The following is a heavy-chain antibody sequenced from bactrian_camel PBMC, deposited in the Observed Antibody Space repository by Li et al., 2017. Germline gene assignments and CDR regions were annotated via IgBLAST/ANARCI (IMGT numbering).Heavy chain of an antibody. CDR3: VQTNGLRVGYMGWFGTDLRY. V-gene: IGHV3S40*01. D-gene: IGHD5*01. J-gene: IGHJ4*01. Sequence: DVQLVESGGGLVQPGVSLRLSCAASGFTFSDNDMSWVCQARGKGLEWVSDISSGGGTTNYEDSVKGRFTISRDNGKSTLYLQLNSLKTEDTAMFYCVQTNGLRVGYMGWFGTDLRYWGQGTQVTVS. CDR2: ISSGGGTT. CDR1: GFTFSDND.